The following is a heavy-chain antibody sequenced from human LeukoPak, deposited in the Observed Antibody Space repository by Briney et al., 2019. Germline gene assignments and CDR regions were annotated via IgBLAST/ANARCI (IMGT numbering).Heavy chain of an antibody. V-gene: IGHV4-34*01. Sequence: SETLSLTCAVYGGSFSGYYWSWIRQPPGKGLEWIGEINHSGSTNYNPSLKSRVTISVDTSKNQFSLKLSSVTAADTAVYYCARVGGYGGYDIDYWGQGTLVTVSS. CDR2: INHSGST. CDR1: GGSFSGYY. D-gene: IGHD5-12*01. J-gene: IGHJ4*02. CDR3: ARVGGYGGYDIDY.